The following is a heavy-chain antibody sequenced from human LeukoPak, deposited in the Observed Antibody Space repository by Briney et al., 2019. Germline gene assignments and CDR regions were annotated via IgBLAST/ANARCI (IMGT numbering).Heavy chain of an antibody. CDR1: GFTFSSYS. J-gene: IGHJ4*02. D-gene: IGHD4-23*01. Sequence: GGSLRLSCAASGFTFSSYSMNWVRQAPGKGLEWVSTISGGDTSTFYADSVKGRFTISRDNSKNTLYLQMNNLRAEDTAVYYCAKNLNRGNTHSDYWGQGTLVTVSS. V-gene: IGHV3-23*01. CDR2: ISGGDTST. CDR3: AKNLNRGNTHSDY.